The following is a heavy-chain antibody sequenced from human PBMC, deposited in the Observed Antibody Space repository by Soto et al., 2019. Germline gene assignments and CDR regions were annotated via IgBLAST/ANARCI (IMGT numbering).Heavy chain of an antibody. Sequence: ASLKVSCKASGYTFTGYYMHWVRQAPGQGLEWMGWINPNSGGTNYAQKFQGWVTMTRDTSISTAYMELSRLRSDDTAVYYCARFLGYCSGGSCYSSWFDPWGQGTLVTVSS. CDR3: ARFLGYCSGGSCYSSWFDP. V-gene: IGHV1-2*04. D-gene: IGHD2-15*01. J-gene: IGHJ5*02. CDR2: INPNSGGT. CDR1: GYTFTGYY.